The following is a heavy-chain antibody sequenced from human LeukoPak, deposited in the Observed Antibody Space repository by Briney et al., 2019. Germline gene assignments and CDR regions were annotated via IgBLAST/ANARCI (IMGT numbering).Heavy chain of an antibody. CDR2: IYIGGST. V-gene: IGHV3-53*01. Sequence: GGSLRLSCAASGLTFSSYAMSWVRQAPGKGLEWVSVIYIGGSTYYADSVKGRFTISRDNSKNTLYLQMNSLRAEDTAVYYCARLAPNYYGSGSSYRYFDYWGQGTLVTVSS. J-gene: IGHJ4*02. CDR3: ARLAPNYYGSGSSYRYFDY. CDR1: GLTFSSYA. D-gene: IGHD3-10*01.